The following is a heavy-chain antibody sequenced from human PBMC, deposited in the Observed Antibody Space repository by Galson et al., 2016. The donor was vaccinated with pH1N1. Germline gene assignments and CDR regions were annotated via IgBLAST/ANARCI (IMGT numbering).Heavy chain of an antibody. V-gene: IGHV3-7*01. J-gene: IGHJ4*02. CDR1: GFIFSDYW. CDR3: ATEDYYTSLD. D-gene: IGHD1-26*01. Sequence: SLRLSCAASGFIFSDYWMSWVRQAPGKGLEWVAKINQDGSRKYYVDSMKGRCTISRDNAENSLSLQMNSLRVEDTALYYFATEDYYTSLDWGQGILVTVSS. CDR2: INQDGSRK.